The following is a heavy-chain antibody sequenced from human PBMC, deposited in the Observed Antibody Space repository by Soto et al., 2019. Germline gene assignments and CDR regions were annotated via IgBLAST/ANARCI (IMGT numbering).Heavy chain of an antibody. CDR3: ARVSRNTIFGVVIIAGFDY. Sequence: SETLSLTCTVSGGSISSGGYYWSWIRQHPGKGLEWIGYIYYSGSTYYNPSLKSRVTISVDTSKNQFSLKLSSVTAADTAVYYCARVSRNTIFGVVIIAGFDYWGQGTLVTVSS. CDR1: GGSISSGGYY. V-gene: IGHV4-31*03. CDR2: IYYSGST. D-gene: IGHD3-3*01. J-gene: IGHJ4*02.